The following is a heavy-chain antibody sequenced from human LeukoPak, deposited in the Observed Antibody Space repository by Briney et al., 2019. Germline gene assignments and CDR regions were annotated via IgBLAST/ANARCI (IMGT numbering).Heavy chain of an antibody. Sequence: GGSLRPSCAASGFTFSSYAMSWVRQAPGKGLEWVSAISGSGGSTYYADSVKGRFTISRDNAKNSLYLQMNSLRAEDTAVYYCAREREELLRAAFDIWGQGTMVTVSS. CDR1: GFTFSSYA. D-gene: IGHD2-15*01. V-gene: IGHV3-23*01. CDR2: ISGSGGST. J-gene: IGHJ3*02. CDR3: AREREELLRAAFDI.